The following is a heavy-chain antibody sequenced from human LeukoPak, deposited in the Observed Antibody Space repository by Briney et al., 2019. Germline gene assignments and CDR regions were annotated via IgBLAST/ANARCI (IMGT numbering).Heavy chain of an antibody. V-gene: IGHV1-69*05. CDR2: IIPIFGTA. CDR3: ARYSGYPYNWLDP. D-gene: IGHD5-12*01. CDR1: GGTFSSYA. J-gene: IGHJ5*02. Sequence: SVKVSCKASGGTFSSYAISWVRQAPGQGLEWMGGIIPIFGTADYAQKFQGRVTITTDESTSTAYMELSSLRSEDTAVYYCARYSGYPYNWLDPWGQGTLVTVSS.